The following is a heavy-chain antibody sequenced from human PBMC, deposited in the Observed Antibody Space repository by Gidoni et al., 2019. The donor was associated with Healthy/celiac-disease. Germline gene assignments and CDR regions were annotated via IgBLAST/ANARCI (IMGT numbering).Heavy chain of an antibody. J-gene: IGHJ4*02. Sequence: QVQLVESGGGVVQPGKSLRLSCAASGFTFSSYAMHWVRQAPGKGLEWVAVIPYDGSNKYYADSVKGRFTISRDNSKNTLYLQMNSLRAEDTAVYYCAREVTVTAFDYWGQGTLVTVSS. CDR3: AREVTVTAFDY. D-gene: IGHD2-21*02. CDR2: IPYDGSNK. V-gene: IGHV3-30-3*01. CDR1: GFTFSSYA.